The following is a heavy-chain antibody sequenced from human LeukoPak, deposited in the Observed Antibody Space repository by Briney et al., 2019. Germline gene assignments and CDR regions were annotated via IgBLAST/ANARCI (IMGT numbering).Heavy chain of an antibody. J-gene: IGHJ4*02. V-gene: IGHV3-30*03. CDR3: ARDRDTAMVSDY. D-gene: IGHD5-18*01. CDR1: GFTFSSYG. CDR2: ISYDGSNK. Sequence: PGGSLRLSCAASGFTFSSYGMHWVRQAPGKGLEWVAVISYDGSNKYYADSVKGRFSVSRDSSKNSLYLQMNSLRAEDTAVYYCARDRDTAMVSDYWGQGTLVTVSS.